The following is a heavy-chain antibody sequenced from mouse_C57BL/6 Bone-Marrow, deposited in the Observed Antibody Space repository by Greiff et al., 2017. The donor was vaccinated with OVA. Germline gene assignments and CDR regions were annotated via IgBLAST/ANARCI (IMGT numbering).Heavy chain of an antibody. Sequence: EVQLQQSGPVLVKPGPSVKISCKASGFTFTDYYMHWVKQSHGKSLEWIGLVYPYNGGTSYNQKFKGKATLTVDTSSSTAYMELNSLTSEDSAVYYCASQSVYYYGSSYPHWYFDVWGTGTTVTVSS. CDR1: GFTFTDYY. J-gene: IGHJ1*03. D-gene: IGHD1-1*01. V-gene: IGHV1-36*01. CDR3: ASQSVYYYGSSYPHWYFDV. CDR2: VYPYNGGT.